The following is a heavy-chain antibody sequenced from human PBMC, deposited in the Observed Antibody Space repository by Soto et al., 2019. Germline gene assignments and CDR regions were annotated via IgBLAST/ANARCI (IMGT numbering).Heavy chain of an antibody. CDR1: GGSISSSSYY. V-gene: IGHV4-39*01. CDR2: IYYSGST. Sequence: SETLSLTCTVSGGSISSSSYYWGWIRQPPGKGLEWIGSIYYSGSTYYNPSLKSRVTISVDTSKNQFSLKLSSVTAADTAVYYCRMTTAGVGHYFDYWGQGTLVTVSS. J-gene: IGHJ4*02. CDR3: RMTTAGVGHYFDY. D-gene: IGHD4-17*01.